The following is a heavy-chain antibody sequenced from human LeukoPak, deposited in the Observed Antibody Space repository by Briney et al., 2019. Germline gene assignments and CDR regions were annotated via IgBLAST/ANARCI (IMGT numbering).Heavy chain of an antibody. CDR3: ARVYGVGSLVIIHYY. Sequence: ASVKVSCKASEYTFTCYYMHWVRQAPGQGLEWMGWINPNSGGTNYAQKFQGRVTMTMATSISTAYMDLSRLRSDDTAVYYCARVYGVGSLVIIHYYWGQGTLVTVSS. J-gene: IGHJ4*02. CDR1: EYTFTCYY. CDR2: INPNSGGT. V-gene: IGHV1-2*02. D-gene: IGHD3-10*01.